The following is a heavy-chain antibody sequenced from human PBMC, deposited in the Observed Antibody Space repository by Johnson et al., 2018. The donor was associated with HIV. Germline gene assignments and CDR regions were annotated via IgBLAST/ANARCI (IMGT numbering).Heavy chain of an antibody. CDR3: TTKSLGAFDI. CDR1: GFTFSSYG. CDR2: ISYDGSNK. V-gene: IGHV3-30*03. D-gene: IGHD3-16*01. J-gene: IGHJ3*02. Sequence: QVQLVESGGGVVQPGRSLRLSCATSGFTFSSYGMHWVRQAPGKGLEWVAVISYDGSNKYYADSVKGRFTISRDNAKNSLYLQMNSLRAEDTALYYCTTKSLGAFDIWGQGTMVTVSS.